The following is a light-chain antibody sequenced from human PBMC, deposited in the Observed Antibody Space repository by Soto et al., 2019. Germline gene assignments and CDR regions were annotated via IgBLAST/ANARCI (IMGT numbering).Light chain of an antibody. V-gene: IGLV2-18*02. CDR1: SSDVGSYNR. CDR2: EVS. J-gene: IGLJ3*02. Sequence: QSALTQPPSVSGSPGQSVTISCTGTSSDVGSYNRVFWYRQPPGTAPKLMIYEVSNRPSGVPDRFSGSKSGNTASLTISGLQAEDEADYYCSSYTSSYTWVFGGGTKLTVL. CDR3: SSYTSSYTWV.